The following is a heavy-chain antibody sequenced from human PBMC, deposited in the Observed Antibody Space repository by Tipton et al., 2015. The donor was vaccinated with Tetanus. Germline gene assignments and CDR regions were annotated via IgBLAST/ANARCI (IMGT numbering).Heavy chain of an antibody. CDR1: GGFISSSY. V-gene: IGHV4-4*07. D-gene: IGHD2-2*01. CDR2: IYTDGST. Sequence: TLSLTCTVSGGFISSSYWSWIRQPAGKGLEWIGRIYTDGSTNYNPSLYNPSLESRVTMSVHTSKKQFSLKLSSVTAADTAVYYCARPHYQYWYFDLWGRGTLVTVSS. J-gene: IGHJ2*01. CDR3: ARPHYQYWYFDL.